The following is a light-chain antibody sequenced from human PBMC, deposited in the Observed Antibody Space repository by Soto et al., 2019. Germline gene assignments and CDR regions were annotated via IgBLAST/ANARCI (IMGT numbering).Light chain of an antibody. CDR3: QQYYSYPLT. CDR1: QGISSY. Sequence: AIRMTQSPSSFSASTGDRVTITCRASQGISSYLAWYQQKPGKSPKLLIYAASTLQSGVPSRFSGSGSGTDFTLTISCLQSEDFETYYCQQYYSYPLTFGGGTKVEIK. CDR2: AAS. J-gene: IGKJ4*01. V-gene: IGKV1-8*01.